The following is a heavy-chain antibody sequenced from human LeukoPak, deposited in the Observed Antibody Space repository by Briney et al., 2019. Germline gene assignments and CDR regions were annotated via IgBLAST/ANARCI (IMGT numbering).Heavy chain of an antibody. V-gene: IGHV3-30*03. CDR3: ARNDREYPEDIVVVVAAAPSYNWFDP. D-gene: IGHD2-15*01. CDR1: GFTFSSHD. Sequence: PGGSLRLSCAASGFTFSSHDMHWVRQAPDKGLEWVAIISYDGGKKDYADSVKGRFTISRDNSRNTLSLQMNSLRAEDTAFYYCARNDREYPEDIVVVVAAAPSYNWFDPWGQGTLVTVSS. CDR2: ISYDGGKK. J-gene: IGHJ5*02.